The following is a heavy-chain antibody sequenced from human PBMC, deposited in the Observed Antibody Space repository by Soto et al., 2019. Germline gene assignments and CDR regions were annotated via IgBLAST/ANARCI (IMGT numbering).Heavy chain of an antibody. CDR2: NYYSGST. Sequence: QVQLQESGPGLVKPSETLSLTCTVSGGSISNYFWTWIRQSPGKGLEWIGNNYYSGSTNYNPSLWSRVTISVDTSKNQLSLNLTSVTAADTAVYYCARGDDFGGLKHDWFDPWGQGTLVTVSS. CDR3: ARGDDFGGLKHDWFDP. CDR1: GGSISNYF. D-gene: IGHD3-10*01. V-gene: IGHV4-59*01. J-gene: IGHJ5*02.